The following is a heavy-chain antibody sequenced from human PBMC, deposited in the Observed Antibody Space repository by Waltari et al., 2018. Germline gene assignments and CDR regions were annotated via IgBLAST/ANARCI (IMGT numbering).Heavy chain of an antibody. J-gene: IGHJ4*02. Sequence: EMQLVESGGGLVQPGGSLRLSCAASGFTFTTYEMNWVRQAPGKGREWISYISSSGTSIYYADSVKGRFTISRDNDQDSLYLQMNSLRAEDTAVYYCARAAITGTGFDFWGQGSLVTVSS. CDR3: ARAAITGTGFDF. CDR1: GFTFTTYE. D-gene: IGHD1-20*01. CDR2: ISSSGTSI. V-gene: IGHV3-48*03.